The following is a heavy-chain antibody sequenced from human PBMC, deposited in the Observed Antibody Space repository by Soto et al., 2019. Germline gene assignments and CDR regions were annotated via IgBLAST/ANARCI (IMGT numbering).Heavy chain of an antibody. J-gene: IGHJ4*02. D-gene: IGHD6-19*01. CDR3: TTTFRIAVAGTI. V-gene: IGHV3-15*01. CDR1: GFTFSNAW. CDR2: IKSKTDGGTT. Sequence: GGSLRLSCAASGFTFSNAWMSWVRQAPGKGLEWVGRIKSKTDGGTTDYAAPVKGRFTISRDDSKNTLYLQMNSLKTEDTAVYYCTTTFRIAVAGTIWGQGTLVTVSS.